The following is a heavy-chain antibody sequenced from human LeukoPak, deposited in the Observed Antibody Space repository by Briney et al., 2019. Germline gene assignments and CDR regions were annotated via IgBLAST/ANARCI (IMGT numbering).Heavy chain of an antibody. CDR2: IWYDGSKK. J-gene: IGHJ4*02. Sequence: GGSLRLSCAASRFTFSSYGMHWVRQAPGKGLEWVSVIWYDGSKKYYPDSVKGRFTISRDNSKNTLYLEMNSLRAEDTAVYYCARDLGNGENASQGGKWGQGTLVTVSS. CDR3: ARDLGNGENASQGGK. CDR1: RFTFSSYG. V-gene: IGHV3-33*01. D-gene: IGHD2-8*01.